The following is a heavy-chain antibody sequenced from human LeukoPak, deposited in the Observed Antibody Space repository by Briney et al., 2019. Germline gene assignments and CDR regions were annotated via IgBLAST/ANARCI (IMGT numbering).Heavy chain of an antibody. D-gene: IGHD2-15*01. CDR1: GYTFTSYD. CDR3: AVTAATGGFDY. J-gene: IGHJ4*02. CDR2: MNPNSGNT. Sequence: ASVKVSCKASGYTFTSYDINWVRQAPGQGLEWMGWMNPNSGNTGYAQKFQGRVTITRNTSISTAYMELSSLRSEDTAVYYCAVTAATGGFDYWGQGTLVTVSS. V-gene: IGHV1-8*03.